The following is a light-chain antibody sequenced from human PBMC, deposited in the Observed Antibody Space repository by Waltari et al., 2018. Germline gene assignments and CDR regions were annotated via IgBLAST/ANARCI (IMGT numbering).Light chain of an antibody. CDR3: QRYDNRPPWT. CDR2: GAS. V-gene: IGKV3-15*01. CDR1: HSISSN. J-gene: IGKJ1*01. Sequence: EIVMTQSPATLSVSPGERATLSCRASHSISSNLAWYQHKPGQPPRLLIYGASTRATGIPARFSGSGSEREFTLTISGLQSEDFAVYYCQRYDNRPPWTFGQGTRVEI.